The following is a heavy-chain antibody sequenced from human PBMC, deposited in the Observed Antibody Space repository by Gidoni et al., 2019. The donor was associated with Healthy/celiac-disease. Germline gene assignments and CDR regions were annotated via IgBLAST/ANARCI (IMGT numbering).Heavy chain of an antibody. CDR2: IYPSGST. V-gene: IGHV4-61*02. Sequence: QVQLQESGPGLVKPSQPLSLTCPVSGGSISSGSYYWSWIRQPAGKGLEWIGRIYPSGSTNYNPSLKSRVTMSVDKSKNKFSLKRSSVTDADTAVYYCARVGSGDDLPDYWGQGNLVTVSS. CDR3: ARVGSGDDLPDY. D-gene: IGHD3-10*01. J-gene: IGHJ4*02. CDR1: GGSISSGSYY.